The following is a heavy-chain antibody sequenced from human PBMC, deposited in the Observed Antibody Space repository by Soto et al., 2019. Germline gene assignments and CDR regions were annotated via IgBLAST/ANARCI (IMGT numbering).Heavy chain of an antibody. J-gene: IGHJ5*02. CDR1: GFTFSSYA. CDR2: ISGSGGIT. Sequence: GWSLRLSCAASGFTFSSYAMSWVRQAPGEGLEWVSAISGSGGITYYADSVKVRFTISRDNSRNTLYLQMNSLRGDDTALYYCVKNSGWFNTWGQGALVTVSS. CDR3: VKNSGWFNT. D-gene: IGHD3-10*01. V-gene: IGHV3-23*01.